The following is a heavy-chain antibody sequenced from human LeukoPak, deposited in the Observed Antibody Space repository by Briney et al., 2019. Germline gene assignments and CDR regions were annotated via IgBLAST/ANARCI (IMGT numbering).Heavy chain of an antibody. CDR2: ISWNSGSI. CDR3: AKARVGAAAGYFDY. Sequence: PGRSLRLSCAASGFTFDDYAMHWVRPAPGKGLEWVSGISWNSGSIGYADSVKGRFTISRDNAKNSLYLQMNSLRAEDTALYYCAKARVGAAAGYFDYWGQGTLVTVSS. J-gene: IGHJ4*02. CDR1: GFTFDDYA. D-gene: IGHD6-13*01. V-gene: IGHV3-9*01.